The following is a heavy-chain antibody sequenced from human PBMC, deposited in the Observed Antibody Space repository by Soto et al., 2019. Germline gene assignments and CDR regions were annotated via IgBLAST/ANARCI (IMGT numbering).Heavy chain of an antibody. D-gene: IGHD1-26*01. CDR3: ARDLNGGGSYDY. Sequence: QVQLVQSGAEVKKPGASVKVSCKASGYTFTSYYMHWVRQAPGQGLEWMGIINPSGGSTSYAQKFQGRVTMTRDTSTSTVYMVLSSLRSEDTAVYYCARDLNGGGSYDYWGQGTLVTVSS. CDR1: GYTFTSYY. J-gene: IGHJ4*02. V-gene: IGHV1-46*01. CDR2: INPSGGST.